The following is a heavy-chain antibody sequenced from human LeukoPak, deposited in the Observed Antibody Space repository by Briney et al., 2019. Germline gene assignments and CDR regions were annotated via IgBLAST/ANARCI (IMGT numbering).Heavy chain of an antibody. D-gene: IGHD6-6*01. J-gene: IGHJ4*02. V-gene: IGHV3-7*01. CDR3: ATISYSCSSLDY. CDR1: GFSFSNYW. CDR2: IQQDGSVK. Sequence: PGGSLRLSCAASGFSFSNYWMNWGRHAPGKGLEWVANIQQDGSVKYYVDSVERRFTICRDNDKTVVHLLMNSLRAEDTAVYNCATISYSCSSLDYWGQGTLVTVSS.